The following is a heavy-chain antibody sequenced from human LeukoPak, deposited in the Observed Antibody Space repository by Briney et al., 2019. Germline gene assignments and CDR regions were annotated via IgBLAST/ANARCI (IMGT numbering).Heavy chain of an antibody. D-gene: IGHD3-22*01. V-gene: IGHV4-34*01. CDR1: GGSFSGYY. CDR3: ARDHNYDSSGYFLYY. CDR2: INHSGNT. J-gene: IGHJ4*02. Sequence: PSETLSLTCAVYGGSFSGYYWNWIRQPPGKGLEWIGEINHSGNTNYNPSLKSRVTMSVDTSKNQFSLRLSSVTAADTAVYYCARDHNYDSSGYFLYYWGQGTLVTVS.